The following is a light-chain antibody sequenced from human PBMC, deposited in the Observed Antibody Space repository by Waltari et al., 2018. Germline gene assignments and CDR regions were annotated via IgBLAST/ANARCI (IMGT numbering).Light chain of an antibody. V-gene: IGLV2-14*03. J-gene: IGLJ2*01. CDR2: DVS. CDR3: SSHTSNSIVV. CDR1: SSDVGGYNS. Sequence: QSALTQPASVSGSPGQSITISCTGTSSDVGGYNSVSWYQQHPGKAPKVMIYDVSNRPPGVSNRFSGSKSGNTASLTISGLQAEDEAEYYCSSHTSNSIVVFGGGTKLTVL.